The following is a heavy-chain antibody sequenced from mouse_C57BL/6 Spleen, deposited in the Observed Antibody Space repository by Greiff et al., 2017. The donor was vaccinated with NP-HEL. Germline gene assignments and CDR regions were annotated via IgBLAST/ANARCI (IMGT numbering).Heavy chain of an antibody. D-gene: IGHD1-1*01. CDR3: ARSENYYGSSYYFDY. Sequence: QVQLKESGAELARPGASVKMSCKASGYTFTSYTMHWVKQRPGQGLEWIGYINPSSGYTKYNQKFKDKATLTADKSSSTAYMQLSSLTSEDSAVYYCARSENYYGSSYYFDYWGQGTTLTVSS. CDR1: GYTFTSYT. J-gene: IGHJ2*01. V-gene: IGHV1-4*01. CDR2: INPSSGYT.